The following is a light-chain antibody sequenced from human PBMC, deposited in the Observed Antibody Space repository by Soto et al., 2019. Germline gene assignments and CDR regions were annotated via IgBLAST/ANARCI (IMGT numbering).Light chain of an antibody. Sequence: DIVMTQSPDSLAVSLGERATIYCKSSQTLLFTSNNKIYLAWYQQKPGQPPKLLISWASIRESGVPDRFSGSESGTDFTLTISSLQAEDVAVYYCQQYYGPPRTFGQGTKVEIK. J-gene: IGKJ1*01. CDR2: WAS. V-gene: IGKV4-1*01. CDR3: QQYYGPPRT. CDR1: QTLLFTSNNKIY.